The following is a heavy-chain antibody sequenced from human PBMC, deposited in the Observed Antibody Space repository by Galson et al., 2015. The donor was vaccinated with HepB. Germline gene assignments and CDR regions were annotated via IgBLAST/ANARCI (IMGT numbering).Heavy chain of an antibody. CDR3: ARDSEYDSSGYYPSYFDY. J-gene: IGHJ4*02. Sequence: SLRLSCAASGFTFSSYAMHWVRQAPGKGLEWVAVISYDGSNKYYADSVKGRFTISRDNSKNTLYLQMNSLRAEDTAVYYCARDSEYDSSGYYPSYFDYWGQGTLVTVSS. CDR1: GFTFSSYA. CDR2: ISYDGSNK. V-gene: IGHV3-30-3*01. D-gene: IGHD3-22*01.